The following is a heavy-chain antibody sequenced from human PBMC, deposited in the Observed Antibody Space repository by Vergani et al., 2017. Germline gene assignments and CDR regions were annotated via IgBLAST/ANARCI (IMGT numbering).Heavy chain of an antibody. J-gene: IGHJ4*02. V-gene: IGHV4-39*01. D-gene: IGHD5-18*01. Sequence: QLQLQESGPGLVKPSETLSLTCTVSGGSISSSSYYWGWNRQPPGKGLEWIGSIYYSGSTYYNPSLKSRVTISVDTSKNQFSLKLSSVTAADTAVYYCARRLLLGYSYGSFDYWGQGTLVTVSS. CDR2: IYYSGST. CDR1: GGSISSSSYY. CDR3: ARRLLLGYSYGSFDY.